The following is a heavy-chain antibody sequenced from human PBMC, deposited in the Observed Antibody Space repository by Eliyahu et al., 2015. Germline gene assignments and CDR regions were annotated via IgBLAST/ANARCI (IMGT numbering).Heavy chain of an antibody. V-gene: IGHV4-59*01. CDR2: IHYSGNT. J-gene: IGHJ4*02. CDR3: ARSPFYYGSGSELDY. D-gene: IGHD3-10*01. CDR1: GXSFXSYF. Sequence: QVQLQESGPGLVKSSXTLSLXCXLSGXSFXSYFCXWIRQPPGKGLEWIGNIHYSGNTNYNPSLXSPXTISIDTSKNQFSLKVTSVTAADTAVYYCARSPFYYGSGSELDYWGQGTLVTVSS.